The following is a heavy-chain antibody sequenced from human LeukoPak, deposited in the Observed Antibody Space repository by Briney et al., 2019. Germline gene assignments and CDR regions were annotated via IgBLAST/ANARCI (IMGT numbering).Heavy chain of an antibody. J-gene: IGHJ4*02. CDR3: AKGGAVILSQLDY. CDR1: GFTFSSYA. D-gene: IGHD2-21*01. CDR2: ISYDGSNK. Sequence: GGSLRLSCAASGFTFSSYAMHWVRQAPGKGLEWVAVISYDGSNKYYADSVRGRFTISRDDTENTVYLQMTSLRAEDTAIYYCAKGGAVILSQLDYWGQGTLVTVSS. V-gene: IGHV3-30-3*01.